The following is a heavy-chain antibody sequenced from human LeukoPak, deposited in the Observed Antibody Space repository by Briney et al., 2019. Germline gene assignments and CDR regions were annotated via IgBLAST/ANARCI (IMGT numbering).Heavy chain of an antibody. CDR1: GFTFSNYW. D-gene: IGHD6-13*01. CDR2: IKEDGSEK. J-gene: IGHJ4*02. Sequence: QSGGSLSLSCAASGFTFSNYWMSWVRQAPGKGLEWVANIKEDGSEKYYVDSVKGRFTISRDNARNSLYLQMNSLRAGDTAVYYCASGRQLGYWGQGTLVTVSS. CDR3: ASGRQLGY. V-gene: IGHV3-7*01.